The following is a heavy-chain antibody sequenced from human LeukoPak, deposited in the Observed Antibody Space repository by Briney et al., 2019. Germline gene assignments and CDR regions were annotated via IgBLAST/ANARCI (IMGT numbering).Heavy chain of an antibody. J-gene: IGHJ4*02. CDR2: ISGSGIST. CDR3: AKDGRLLEFDY. CDR1: GLIFSNYW. D-gene: IGHD2-21*02. V-gene: IGHV3-23*01. Sequence: GGSLRLSCATSGLIFSNYWMSWVRQAPGKGLEWVSAISGSGISTYYADSVKGRFTISRDNSKNTVYLQMNSLRAEDTAVYYCAKDGRLLEFDYWGQGTLVIVSS.